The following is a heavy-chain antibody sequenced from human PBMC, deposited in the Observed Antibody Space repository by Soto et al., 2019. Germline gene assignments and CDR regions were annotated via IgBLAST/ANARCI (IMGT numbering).Heavy chain of an antibody. J-gene: IGHJ4*02. CDR3: AKDRGYSGYDSLDY. CDR1: GFTFSSYG. CDR2: ISYDGSNK. D-gene: IGHD5-12*01. Sequence: GSLRLSCAASGFTFSSYGMHWVRQAPGKGLEWAAIISYDGSNKFYVDSVKGRFTISRDNSKNTLYLQMNSLRAEDTAVYYCAKDRGYSGYDSLDYWGQGTLVTVSS. V-gene: IGHV3-30*18.